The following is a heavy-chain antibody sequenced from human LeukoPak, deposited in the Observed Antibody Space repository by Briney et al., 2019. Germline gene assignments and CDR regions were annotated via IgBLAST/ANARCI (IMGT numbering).Heavy chain of an antibody. CDR2: ISSSGVNT. Sequence: GGSLRLSCAASGFTFSSYSMHWVRRAPGKGLEYISAISSSGVNTYYANSVKGRFTISRDNSKNTLYLQMGSLRTEDMAVYYCARGGGSVGVVRHYYHGMDVWGRGTTVTVSS. J-gene: IGHJ6*02. D-gene: IGHD4-23*01. CDR3: ARGGGSVGVVRHYYHGMDV. V-gene: IGHV3-64*01. CDR1: GFTFSSYS.